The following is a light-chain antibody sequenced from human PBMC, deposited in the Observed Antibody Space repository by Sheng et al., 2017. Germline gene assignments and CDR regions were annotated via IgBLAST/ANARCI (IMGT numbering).Light chain of an antibody. Sequence: QTVLTQSPSVSGAPGQRVTISCTGSSSNIGAGYDIHWYQQFPGTAPKLLIYGNSNRPSGVPDRFSGSKSGTSGSLAITGLQAEDEADYYCQSYDRSLGGYVFGTGTKVIVL. CDR1: SSNIGAGYD. CDR3: QSYDRSLGGYV. CDR2: GNS. V-gene: IGLV1-40*01. J-gene: IGLJ1*01.